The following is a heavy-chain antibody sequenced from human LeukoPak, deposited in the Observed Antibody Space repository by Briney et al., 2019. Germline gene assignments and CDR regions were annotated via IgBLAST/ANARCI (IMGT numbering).Heavy chain of an antibody. D-gene: IGHD3-3*01. CDR1: GYTFTSYY. J-gene: IGHJ6*03. V-gene: IGHV1-46*01. Sequence: ASVKVSCKASGYTFTSYYMHWVRQAPGQGLEWMGIINPSGGSTSYAQKFQGRVTMTRDMSTSTVYMELSSLRSEDTAVYYCAREPPLYYDFWSGYYMDVWGKGTTVTVSS. CDR3: AREPPLYYDFWSGYYMDV. CDR2: INPSGGST.